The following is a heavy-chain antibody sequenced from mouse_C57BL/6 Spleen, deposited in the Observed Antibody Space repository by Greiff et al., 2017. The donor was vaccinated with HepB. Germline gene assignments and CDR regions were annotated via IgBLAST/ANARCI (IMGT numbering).Heavy chain of an antibody. CDR2: INYDGSST. D-gene: IGHD2-3*01. CDR1: GFTFSDYY. V-gene: IGHV5-16*01. Sequence: EVQRVESEGGLVQPGSSMKLSCTASGFTFSDYYMAWVRQVPEKGLEWVANINYDGSSTYYLDSLKSRFIISRDNAKNILYLQMSSLKSEDTATYYCARGDGYSYYFDYWGQGTTLTVSS. J-gene: IGHJ2*01. CDR3: ARGDGYSYYFDY.